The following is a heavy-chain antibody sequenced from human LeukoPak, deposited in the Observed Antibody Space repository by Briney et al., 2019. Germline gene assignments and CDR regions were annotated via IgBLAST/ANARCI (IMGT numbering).Heavy chain of an antibody. Sequence: GGSLRLSCEVSGFTFSDHWMTWVRQAPGKGLEWVATINEDGTKKYYVDSVRGRFTISRDNAKNSLYLQMNSLRAEDTAVYYRARDSEPIAVAGRGYFDYWGQGTLVTVSS. J-gene: IGHJ4*02. V-gene: IGHV3-7*01. CDR2: INEDGTKK. CDR3: ARDSEPIAVAGRGYFDY. D-gene: IGHD6-19*01. CDR1: GFTFSDHW.